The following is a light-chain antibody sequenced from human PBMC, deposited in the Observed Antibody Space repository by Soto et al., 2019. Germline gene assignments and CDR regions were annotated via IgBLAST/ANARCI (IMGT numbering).Light chain of an antibody. CDR2: DVH. Sequence: QSALTQPASVSGSPGQSITVSCTGTSSDIGDSDFVSWYQQCPGRVPKLIIYDVHKRPSGVSDRFSGSKSASTASLTISGLQTEDEADYYCCSYTTSKTWVFGGGTQLTVL. J-gene: IGLJ3*02. CDR1: SSDIGDSDF. CDR3: CSYTTSKTWV. V-gene: IGLV2-14*01.